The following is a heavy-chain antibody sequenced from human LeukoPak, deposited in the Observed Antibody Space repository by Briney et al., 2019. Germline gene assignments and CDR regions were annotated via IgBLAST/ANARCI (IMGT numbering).Heavy chain of an antibody. CDR2: ISWRSSDI. Sequence: PGGSLRLSCVASGFTLSSYNMKWVRQAPGKRLEWVSSISWRSSDIEYADSVKGRFTISRDIDKKSLYLQMNSLRVEDTAVYYCARVYISTWYLGYLHMDVWGKGTTVTVSS. CDR3: ARVYISTWYLGYLHMDV. CDR1: GFTLSSYN. J-gene: IGHJ6*03. V-gene: IGHV3-21*01. D-gene: IGHD6-13*01.